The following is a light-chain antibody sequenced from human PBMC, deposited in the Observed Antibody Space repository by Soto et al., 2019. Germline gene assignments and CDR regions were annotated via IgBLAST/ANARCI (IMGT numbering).Light chain of an antibody. CDR1: DIGSKS. CDR3: QSYDSSLSGSV. V-gene: IGLV3-21*02. J-gene: IGLJ3*02. Sequence: SYVLTQPPSVSAAPGQTARITCGGDDIGSKSVHWYQQKPGQAPVLVVYEDRARPSGIPERISGSNSGNTATLTITGLQAEDEADYYCQSYDSSLSGSVFGGGTQLTVL. CDR2: EDR.